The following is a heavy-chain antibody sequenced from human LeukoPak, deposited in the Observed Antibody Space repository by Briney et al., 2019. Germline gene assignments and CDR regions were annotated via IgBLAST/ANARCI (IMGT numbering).Heavy chain of an antibody. D-gene: IGHD2-2*01. CDR2: ISAYNGNT. Sequence: GASVKVSCKASGYTFTSYGISWVRQAPGQGLEWMGWISAYNGNTNYAQKLQGRVTMTTDTSTSTAYMELRSLRSDDTAVYYCARDSHTSCYAGLCYGMDVWGKGTTVTVSS. V-gene: IGHV1-18*04. CDR1: GYTFTSYG. J-gene: IGHJ6*04. CDR3: ARDSHTSCYAGLCYGMDV.